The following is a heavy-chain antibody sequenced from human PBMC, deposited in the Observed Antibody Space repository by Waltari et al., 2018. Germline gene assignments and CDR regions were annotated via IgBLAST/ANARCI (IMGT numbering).Heavy chain of an antibody. V-gene: IGHV1-24*01. Sequence: QVQLVQSGAAVKKPGASVTVYCKVSGDPLTELSTHWVRKPPGKGLEWMGGFDPEDGETIYAQKFQGRVTMTEDTSTDTAYMELSSLRSEDTAVYYCATERAYSSSSWDDWFDPWGQGTLVTVSS. CDR2: FDPEDGET. CDR1: GDPLTELS. CDR3: ATERAYSSSSWDDWFDP. D-gene: IGHD6-6*01. J-gene: IGHJ5*02.